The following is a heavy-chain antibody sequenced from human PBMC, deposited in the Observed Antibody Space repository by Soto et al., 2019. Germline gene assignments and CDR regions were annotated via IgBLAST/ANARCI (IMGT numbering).Heavy chain of an antibody. CDR3: ARRYFYENQGVFDV. V-gene: IGHV4-4*02. D-gene: IGHD3-22*01. Sequence: QVRLQGSGPGLVAPSGTLYLTCAVSGGSINSSNWWSWVRQSPGKGLEWMGEIYQSGSTKYNPSFRTRFTVSIDKSKSQFSLKLTSVTAADSAVYYCARRYFYENQGVFDVWDQGTNVTVSS. CDR2: IYQSGST. J-gene: IGHJ3*01. CDR1: GGSINSSNW.